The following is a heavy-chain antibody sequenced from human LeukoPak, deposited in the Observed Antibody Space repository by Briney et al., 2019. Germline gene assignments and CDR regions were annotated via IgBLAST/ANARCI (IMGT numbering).Heavy chain of an antibody. CDR1: GGTFSSYT. V-gene: IGHV1-2*02. CDR2: INPNSGGT. J-gene: IGHJ4*02. D-gene: IGHD1-1*01. CDR3: AKVQLEQDYYFDY. Sequence: ASVKVSCKASGGTFSSYTISWVRQAPGQGLEWMGWINPNSGGTNYAQKFQGRVTMTRDTSISTAYMELSRLRSDDTAVYYCAKVQLEQDYYFDYWGQGTLVTVSS.